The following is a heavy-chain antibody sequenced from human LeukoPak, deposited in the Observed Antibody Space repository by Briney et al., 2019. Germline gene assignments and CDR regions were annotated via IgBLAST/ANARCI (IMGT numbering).Heavy chain of an antibody. CDR2: IYYSGST. CDR1: GGSISSYY. Sequence: AETLSLTCTVSGGSISSYYWSWIRQPPGKGLEWIGYIYYSGSTNYNPSLKSRVTISVDTSKNQFSLKLSSVTAADTAEYYCAREPYGSGTFDYWGQGTLVTVSA. CDR3: AREPYGSGTFDY. J-gene: IGHJ4*02. V-gene: IGHV4-59*01. D-gene: IGHD3-10*01.